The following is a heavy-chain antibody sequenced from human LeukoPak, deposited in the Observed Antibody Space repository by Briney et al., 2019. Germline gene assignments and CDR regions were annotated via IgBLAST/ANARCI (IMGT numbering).Heavy chain of an antibody. Sequence: GGSLRLSCAASGLTVSNNYMTWVRQAPGKGLEWVSGLYNGGNTYYADSVKGRFTISRDNSKNILYLQMNSLRADDTAVYYCATEFLMGAIDSWGQGSLVAVSS. V-gene: IGHV3-66*01. CDR3: ATEFLMGAIDS. CDR1: GLTVSNNY. D-gene: IGHD1-26*01. CDR2: LYNGGNT. J-gene: IGHJ4*02.